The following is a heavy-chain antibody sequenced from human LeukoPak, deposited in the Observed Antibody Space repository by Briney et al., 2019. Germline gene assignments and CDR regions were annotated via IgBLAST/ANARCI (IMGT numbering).Heavy chain of an antibody. CDR1: GGTFSSYA. J-gene: IGHJ6*03. V-gene: IGHV1-46*03. CDR2: INPSGGST. CDR3: ARDWLHYSGSNYYYMDV. D-gene: IGHD3-10*01. Sequence: ASVKVSCKASGGTFSSYAISWVRQAPGQGLEWMGIINPSGGSTTYAQNFQGRVTVTRDTSTSTVYMELSSLRSEDTAVYYRARDWLHYSGSNYYYMDVWGKGTTVTVSS.